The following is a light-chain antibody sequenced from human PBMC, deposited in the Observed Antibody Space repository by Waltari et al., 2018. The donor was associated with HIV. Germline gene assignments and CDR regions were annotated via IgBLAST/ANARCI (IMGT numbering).Light chain of an antibody. CDR2: RHG. Sequence: QSVLTQPPSASGTPGQRVTIPCSGSNSTIVTNYVYWYQQLPGTTPKLLIYRHGQRPSGVPDRFSGSKSGTSASLAISGLRSEDEAAYYCAAWDDILSGLVFGGGTKLTVL. J-gene: IGLJ3*02. CDR1: NSTIVTNY. CDR3: AAWDDILSGLV. V-gene: IGLV1-47*01.